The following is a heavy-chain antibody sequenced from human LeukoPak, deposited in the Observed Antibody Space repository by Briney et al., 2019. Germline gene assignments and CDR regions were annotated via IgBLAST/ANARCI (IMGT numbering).Heavy chain of an antibody. CDR2: IYYSGST. CDR1: GGSISSGGYY. Sequence: SETLSLTCTVSGGSISSGGYYWSWIRQHPGKGLEWIGYIYYSGSTYYNPSLKSRVTISVDTSKNQFSLKLSSVTAADTAVYYCAREVSGSGSYYLWFDPWGQGTLVTVSS. V-gene: IGHV4-31*03. D-gene: IGHD3-10*01. J-gene: IGHJ5*02. CDR3: AREVSGSGSYYLWFDP.